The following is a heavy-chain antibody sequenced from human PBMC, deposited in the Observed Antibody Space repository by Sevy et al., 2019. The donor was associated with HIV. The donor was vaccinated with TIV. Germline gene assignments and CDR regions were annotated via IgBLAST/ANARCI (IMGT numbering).Heavy chain of an antibody. D-gene: IGHD4-17*01. CDR2: IWFDGSNT. CDR1: GFTFSTYG. J-gene: IGHJ4*02. CDR3: ARDLEFYDYGDYGPAFMPDY. Sequence: GGSLRLSCAASGFTFSTYGMHWVRQAPGKGLEWVAVIWFDGSNTYYADSVKGRFTIPRDIAKNTLHLQMNSLRVEDTAVYYCARDLEFYDYGDYGPAFMPDYWGQRTLVTVSS. V-gene: IGHV3-33*01.